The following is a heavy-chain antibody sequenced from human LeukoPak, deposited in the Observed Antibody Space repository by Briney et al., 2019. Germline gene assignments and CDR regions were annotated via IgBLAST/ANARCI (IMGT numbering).Heavy chain of an antibody. V-gene: IGHV3-23*01. Sequence: PGGSLRLSCAASGFTFSSYAMSWVRQAPGKGLEWVSAISGSGGSTYYADSVRGRFTISRDNSKNTLYLQMNSLRAEDTAVYYCAKDKGWTYVMGYFDYWGQGTLVTVSS. CDR1: GFTFSSYA. CDR3: AKDKGWTYVMGYFDY. J-gene: IGHJ4*02. CDR2: ISGSGGST. D-gene: IGHD2-15*01.